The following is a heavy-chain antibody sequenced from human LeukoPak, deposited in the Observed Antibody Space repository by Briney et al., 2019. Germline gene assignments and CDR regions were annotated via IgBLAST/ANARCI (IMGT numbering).Heavy chain of an antibody. Sequence: SETLSLTCAVYGGSFSGYYWSWIRQPPGRGLEWIGEINHSGSTNYNPSLKSRVTISVDTSKNQFSLKLSSVTAADTAVYYCARGASFWSGYYTGLFDYWGQGTLVTVSS. D-gene: IGHD3-3*01. CDR1: GGSFSGYY. CDR2: INHSGST. J-gene: IGHJ4*02. V-gene: IGHV4-34*01. CDR3: ARGASFWSGYYTGLFDY.